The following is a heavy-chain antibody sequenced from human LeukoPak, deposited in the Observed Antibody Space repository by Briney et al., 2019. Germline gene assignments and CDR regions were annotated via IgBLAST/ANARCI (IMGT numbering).Heavy chain of an antibody. D-gene: IGHD6-6*01. V-gene: IGHV3-64*01. CDR1: GFTFSNYA. CDR2: ISSNGVST. CDR3: ARRLYSSSGFVDY. J-gene: IGHJ4*02. Sequence: GGSLRLSCAASGFTFSNYAMHWVRQAPGKGLEYVSAISSNGVSTYYANSVKGRFTISRDNSKNTLYLQMGSLRPEDMAVYYCARRLYSSSGFVDYWGQGNPVTVSS.